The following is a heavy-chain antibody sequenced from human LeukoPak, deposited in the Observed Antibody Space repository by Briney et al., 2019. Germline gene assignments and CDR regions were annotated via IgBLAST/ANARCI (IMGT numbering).Heavy chain of an antibody. CDR3: ARSQRIAAAGDY. CDR2: IIPILGIA. J-gene: IGHJ4*02. Sequence: SVKVSCKASGGTFSSYAISWVRQAPGQGLEWMGRIIPILGIANYAQKFRGRVTITADKSTSTAYMELSSLRSEDTAVYYCARSQRIAAAGDYWGQGTLVTVSS. V-gene: IGHV1-69*04. D-gene: IGHD6-13*01. CDR1: GGTFSSYA.